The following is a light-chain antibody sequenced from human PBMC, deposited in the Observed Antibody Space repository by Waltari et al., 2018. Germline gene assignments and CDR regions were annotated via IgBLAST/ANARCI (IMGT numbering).Light chain of an antibody. CDR3: SSQSSDNVVL. Sequence: QSALTQPASVSGSPGQSITIPCTGTSSDVGGYNSVSWYQDHPGQAPKVIIYDVSDRPSGISERCSGSKSGNTASLTISGLQAEDEADYYCSSQSSDNVVLFGGGTKLTVL. CDR2: DVS. V-gene: IGLV2-14*03. CDR1: SSDVGGYNS. J-gene: IGLJ2*01.